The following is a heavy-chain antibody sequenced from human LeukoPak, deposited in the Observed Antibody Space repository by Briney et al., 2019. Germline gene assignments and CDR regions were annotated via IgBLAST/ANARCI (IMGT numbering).Heavy chain of an antibody. Sequence: SETLSLTCTVSGGSISSSAYHWGWIRQPPGKGLEWIGSFYYSGSTYYNPSLKSRVTISVDTSKNQFSLKLSSVTAADTAVYYCASPSQVRGVITQIGYWGQGTLVTVSS. CDR2: FYYSGST. CDR3: ASPSQVRGVITQIGY. J-gene: IGHJ4*02. CDR1: GGSISSSAYH. V-gene: IGHV4-39*07. D-gene: IGHD3-10*01.